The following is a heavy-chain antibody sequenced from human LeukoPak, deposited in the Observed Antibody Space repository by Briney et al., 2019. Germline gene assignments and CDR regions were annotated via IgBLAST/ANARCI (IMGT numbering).Heavy chain of an antibody. CDR1: GFTLSSYS. J-gene: IGHJ5*02. CDR3: AGGSARWFDP. CDR2: ISSSRTSI. Sequence: GGSLRLSCAASGFTLSSYSMNWVRQAPGKGLEWVAYISSSRTSIYYADSVKGRFTISRDNAKKSLYLQMNSLRAEDTAVYYCAGGSARWFDPWGQGTQVTVSS. V-gene: IGHV3-21*04.